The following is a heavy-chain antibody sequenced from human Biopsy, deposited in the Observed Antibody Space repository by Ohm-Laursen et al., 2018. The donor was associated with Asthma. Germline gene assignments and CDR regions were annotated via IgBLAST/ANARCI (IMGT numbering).Heavy chain of an antibody. Sequence: VASVKVSCKSSGDIFSVFGVNWVRQAPGQGLEWMGEIIPLYRTVNYGQRFQGRLTMTADESTTTVYMALSSLMSDDTAVYYCARGIFGGYVYYWGQGTLVTVSS. J-gene: IGHJ4*02. CDR3: ARGIFGGYVYY. CDR1: GDIFSVFG. D-gene: IGHD3-3*01. CDR2: IIPLYRTV. V-gene: IGHV1-69*13.